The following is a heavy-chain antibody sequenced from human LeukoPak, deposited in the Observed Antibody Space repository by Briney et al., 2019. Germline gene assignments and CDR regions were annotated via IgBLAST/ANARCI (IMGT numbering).Heavy chain of an antibody. CDR2: INPSGGST. CDR1: GYTFTSYY. V-gene: IGHV1-46*01. CDR3: ARESSGYYFDY. J-gene: IGHJ4*02. D-gene: IGHD3-22*01. Sequence: ASVKVSCKASGYTFTSYYMHWVRQAPEQGLEWMGIINPSGGSTSYAQKFQGRVTMTRDTSTSTVYMELSSLRSEDTAVYYCARESSGYYFDYWGQGTLVTVSS.